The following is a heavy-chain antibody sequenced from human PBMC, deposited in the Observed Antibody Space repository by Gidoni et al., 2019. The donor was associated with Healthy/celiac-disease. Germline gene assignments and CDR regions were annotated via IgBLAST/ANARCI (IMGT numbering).Heavy chain of an antibody. Sequence: TCGGYYWSWIRQHPGKGLEWIGYIYYSGSTYYNPSLKSRVTISVDTSKNQFSLKLSSVTAADTAVYYCASNSKQLPRGTFDYWGQGTLVTVSS. D-gene: IGHD6-13*01. J-gene: IGHJ4*02. CDR3: ASNSKQLPRGTFDY. CDR1: TCGGYY. V-gene: IGHV4-31*02. CDR2: IYYSGST.